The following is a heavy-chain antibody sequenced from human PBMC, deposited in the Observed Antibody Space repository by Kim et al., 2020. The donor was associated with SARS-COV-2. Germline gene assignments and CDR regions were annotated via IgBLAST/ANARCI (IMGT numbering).Heavy chain of an antibody. D-gene: IGHD3-3*01. CDR1: GGSISSSNW. CDR2: IYHSGST. CDR3: AREGSLPDFWSGYGASMDV. J-gene: IGHJ6*02. Sequence: SETLSLTCAVSGGSISSSNWWSWVRQPPGKGLEWIGEIYHSGSTNYNPSLKSRVTISVDKSKNQFSLKLSSVTAADTAVYYCAREGSLPDFWSGYGASMDVWGQGTTVTVSS. V-gene: IGHV4-4*02.